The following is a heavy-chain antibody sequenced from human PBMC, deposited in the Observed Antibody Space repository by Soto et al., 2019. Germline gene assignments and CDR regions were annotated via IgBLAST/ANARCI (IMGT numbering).Heavy chain of an antibody. CDR1: GGTFSSYA. D-gene: IGHD2-15*01. CDR2: IIPIFGTA. CDR3: ARACSGGSCYRNGDY. J-gene: IGHJ4*02. V-gene: IGHV1-69*14. Sequence: QVQLVQSGAEVKKPGSSVKVSCKASGGTFSSYAISWVRQAPGEGLEWMGGIIPIFGTANYAQKFQGSVTITADKSTSTAYMMLISLRSEDTAVYYCARACSGGSCYRNGDYWCQATLVTVSS.